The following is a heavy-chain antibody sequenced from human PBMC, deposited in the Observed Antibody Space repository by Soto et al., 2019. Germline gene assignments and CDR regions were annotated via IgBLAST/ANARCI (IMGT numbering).Heavy chain of an antibody. CDR2: MNPNSGNT. V-gene: IGHV1-8*01. D-gene: IGHD3-22*01. CDR1: GYTFTSYD. J-gene: IGHJ4*02. CDR3: ARRAYYYDSSGYYPKYYFDY. Sequence: QVQLVQSGAEVKKPGASVKVSCKASGYTFTSYDINWVRQATGQGLEWMGWMNPNSGNTGYAEKFQGRVTMTTNTSISTPYMELSSLRSEDTAVYYCARRAYYYDSSGYYPKYYFDYWGQGTLVTVSS.